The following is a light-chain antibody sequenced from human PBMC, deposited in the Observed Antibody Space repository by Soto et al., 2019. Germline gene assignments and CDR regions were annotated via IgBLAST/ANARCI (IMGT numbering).Light chain of an antibody. CDR1: ESISSSY. V-gene: IGKV3-20*01. Sequence: EIVLTQSPGTLSLSPGERATLSCSASESISSSYLAWYQQKPGQAPRLLIYGASSRATGIPDRFSGSGSGTDFTLTISRLEPEDFAVYHCQQYDSSPPRYTFGQGTKLEIK. J-gene: IGKJ2*01. CDR2: GAS. CDR3: QQYDSSPPRYT.